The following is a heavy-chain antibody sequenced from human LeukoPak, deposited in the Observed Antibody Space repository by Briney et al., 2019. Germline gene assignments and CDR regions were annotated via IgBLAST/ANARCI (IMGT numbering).Heavy chain of an antibody. Sequence: PSETLSLTCTVSGGSISSYYWSWIRQPPGKGLEWIGYIYTSGSTNYNPSLKSRVTISADASKNQFSLKLSSVTAADTAVYYCARLAATAYWGQGTLVTVSS. J-gene: IGHJ4*02. D-gene: IGHD2-15*01. CDR1: GGSISSYY. CDR3: ARLAATAY. V-gene: IGHV4-4*09. CDR2: IYTSGST.